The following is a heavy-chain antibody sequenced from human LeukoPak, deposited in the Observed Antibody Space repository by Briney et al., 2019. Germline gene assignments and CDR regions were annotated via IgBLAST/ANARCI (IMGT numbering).Heavy chain of an antibody. Sequence: GGSLRLSCAASGFTFSSYWMYWVRQAPGKGLVWVSRINSDGSSTTYVDSVKGRFTISRDNAKNTLYLQMNSLRAGDTAVYYCARPHYYDSSGSYYGIDYWGQGALVTVSA. CDR1: GFTFSSYW. J-gene: IGHJ4*02. D-gene: IGHD3-22*01. CDR2: INSDGSST. V-gene: IGHV3-74*01. CDR3: ARPHYYDSSGSYYGIDY.